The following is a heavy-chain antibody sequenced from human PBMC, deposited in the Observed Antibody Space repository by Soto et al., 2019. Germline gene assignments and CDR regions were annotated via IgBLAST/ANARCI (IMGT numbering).Heavy chain of an antibody. J-gene: IGHJ6*02. CDR2: INHSGST. D-gene: IGHD2-2*02. V-gene: IGHV4-34*01. CDR1: GGSFSGYY. Sequence: PSETLSLTCAVYGGSFSGYYWSWIRHPPGKGLEWIGEINHSGSTNYNPSLKSRVTISVDTSKNQFSLQLSSVTAADTAVYYCARGHCSSTSCYMRYYYYGMDVWGQGTTVTVSS. CDR3: ARGHCSSTSCYMRYYYYGMDV.